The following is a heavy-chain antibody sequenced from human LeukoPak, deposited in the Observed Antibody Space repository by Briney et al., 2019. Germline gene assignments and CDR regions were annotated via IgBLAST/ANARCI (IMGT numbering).Heavy chain of an antibody. CDR1: GGAISSGSYY. V-gene: IGHV4-61*02. J-gene: IGHJ3*02. CDR2: IYTSGST. D-gene: IGHD7-27*01. Sequence: PSQTLSLTCTVSGGAISSGSYYWSWIRQPAGKGLEWIGRIYTSGSTNYNPSLKSRVTISVDTSKNQLSLKLSSVTAADTAVYYCARDLFSPYYSLVTGDDAFDIWGQGTMVTVSS. CDR3: ARDLFSPYYSLVTGDDAFDI.